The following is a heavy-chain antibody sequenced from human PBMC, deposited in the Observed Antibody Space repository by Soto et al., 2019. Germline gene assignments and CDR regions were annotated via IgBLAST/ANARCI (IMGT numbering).Heavy chain of an antibody. CDR2: MNPNSGNT. V-gene: IGHV1-8*01. D-gene: IGHD3-3*01. CDR3: ARLGYDFWSGYYTGWFDP. Sequence: ASVKVSCKASGYTFTSYDINWVRQATGQGLEWMGWMNPNSGNTGYAQKFQGRVTMTRNTSISTAYMELSSLRSEDTAVYYCARLGYDFWSGYYTGWFDPWGQGTLVTVSS. J-gene: IGHJ5*02. CDR1: GYTFTSYD.